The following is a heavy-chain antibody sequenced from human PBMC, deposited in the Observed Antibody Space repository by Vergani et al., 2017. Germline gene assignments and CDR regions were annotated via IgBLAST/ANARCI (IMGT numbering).Heavy chain of an antibody. CDR3: ARGYCSGGSCYPNWFDP. CDR1: GYTFTSYA. J-gene: IGHJ5*02. V-gene: IGHV7-4-1*01. CDR2: INTNTGNP. Sequence: QVQLVQSGAEVKKPGSSVKVSCKASGYTFTSYAMNWVRQAPGQGLEWMGWINTNTGNPTYAQGFTGRFVFSLDTSVSTAYLQICSLKAEDTAVYYCARGYCSGGSCYPNWFDPWGQGTLVTVSS. D-gene: IGHD2-15*01.